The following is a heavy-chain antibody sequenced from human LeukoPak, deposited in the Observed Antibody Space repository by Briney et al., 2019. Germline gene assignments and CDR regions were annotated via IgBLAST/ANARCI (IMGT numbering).Heavy chain of an antibody. Sequence: GGSLRLSCAASGFTFSSYGMHWVHQAPGKGLEWVAVIWYDGSNKYYADSVKGRFTISRDNSKNTLYLQMNSLRAEDTAVYYCARVGKQRLSASDYWGQGTLVTVSS. V-gene: IGHV3-33*01. D-gene: IGHD6-25*01. J-gene: IGHJ4*02. CDR2: IWYDGSNK. CDR3: ARVGKQRLSASDY. CDR1: GFTFSSYG.